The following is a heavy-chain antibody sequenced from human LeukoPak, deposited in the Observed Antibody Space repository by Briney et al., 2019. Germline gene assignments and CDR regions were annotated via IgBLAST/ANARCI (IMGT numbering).Heavy chain of an antibody. D-gene: IGHD2-8*01. CDR1: GFTFSDYS. Sequence: PGGSLRLSCAASGFTFSDYSMNWVRQAPGKGLEWVSHISYSSTTVYYADSVKGRFTISRDNAKNSLYLQMNNLRDEDSAVYYCARELGYCTTNTCLYGFDYWGQGTLVTVSS. V-gene: IGHV3-48*02. J-gene: IGHJ4*02. CDR3: ARELGYCTTNTCLYGFDY. CDR2: ISYSSTTV.